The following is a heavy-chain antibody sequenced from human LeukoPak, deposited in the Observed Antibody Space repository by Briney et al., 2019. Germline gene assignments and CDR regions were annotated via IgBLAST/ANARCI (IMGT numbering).Heavy chain of an antibody. CDR3: ARARIQLPYGMDV. Sequence: ASVKVSCKASGYTFTGYYMHWVRQAPGQGLEWMGIINPSGGSTSYAQKFQGRVTMTRDTSTSTVYMELSSLRSEDTAVYYCARARIQLPYGMDVWGQGTTVTVSS. CDR1: GYTFTGYY. J-gene: IGHJ6*02. D-gene: IGHD5-18*01. CDR2: INPSGGST. V-gene: IGHV1-46*01.